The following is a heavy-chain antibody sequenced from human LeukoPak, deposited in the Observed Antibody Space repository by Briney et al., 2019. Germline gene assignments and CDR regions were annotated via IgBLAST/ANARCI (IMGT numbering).Heavy chain of an antibody. CDR3: ARVSAVGAAAGTIG. CDR1: GFTVNSNY. Sequence: GGSLRLSCAASGFTVNSNYMSWVRQAPGKGLEWVSVIYSGGSTYYADSVKGRFTISRDNSKNTLYLQMNSLRAEDTAVYYCARVSAVGAAAGTIGWGQGTLVTVSS. J-gene: IGHJ4*02. D-gene: IGHD6-13*01. CDR2: IYSGGST. V-gene: IGHV3-53*01.